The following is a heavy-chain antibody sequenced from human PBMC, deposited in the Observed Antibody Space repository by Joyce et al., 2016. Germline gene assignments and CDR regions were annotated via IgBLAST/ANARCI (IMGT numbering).Heavy chain of an antibody. J-gene: IGHJ4*02. D-gene: IGHD3-22*01. CDR3: ARRGSYYDSSGYYSVFDY. CDR2: INHSGST. V-gene: IGHV4-34*01. Sequence: QVQLQQWGAGLLKPSETLSLTCAVYSGSFSGYYWSWIRQHPGKGLEWIGEINHSGSTNYNPALKSRVTISVDTSKNHFSLKLTSVTSADTALYYCARRGSYYDSSGYYSVFDYWGQGTLVTVSS. CDR1: SGSFSGYY.